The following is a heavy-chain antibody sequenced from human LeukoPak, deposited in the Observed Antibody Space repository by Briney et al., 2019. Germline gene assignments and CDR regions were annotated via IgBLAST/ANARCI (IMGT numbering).Heavy chain of an antibody. Sequence: SQTLSLTCAVSGGSISSGGYFWSWIRQPPGKGLEWIGYIYHSGSTYYNPSLKSRATISVDRSKNQFSLKLSSVTAADTAVYYCARAPMGSGYYLYYYGMDVWGQGTTVTVSS. V-gene: IGHV4-30-2*01. CDR1: GGSISSGGYF. D-gene: IGHD3-22*01. CDR3: ARAPMGSGYYLYYYGMDV. J-gene: IGHJ6*02. CDR2: IYHSGST.